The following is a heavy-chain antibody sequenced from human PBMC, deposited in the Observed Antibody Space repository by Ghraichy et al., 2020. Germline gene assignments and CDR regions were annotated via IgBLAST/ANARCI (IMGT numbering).Heavy chain of an antibody. Sequence: SGPTLVKPTQTLTLTCTFSGFSLSTSGVGVGWIRQPPGKALEWLALIYWNDDKRYSPSLKSRLTITKDTSKNQVVLTMTNMDPVDTATYYCAHRIPITMPYNWFDPWGQGTLVTVSS. D-gene: IGHD3-10*01. CDR1: GFSLSTSGVG. CDR3: AHRIPITMPYNWFDP. V-gene: IGHV2-5*01. CDR2: IYWNDDK. J-gene: IGHJ5*02.